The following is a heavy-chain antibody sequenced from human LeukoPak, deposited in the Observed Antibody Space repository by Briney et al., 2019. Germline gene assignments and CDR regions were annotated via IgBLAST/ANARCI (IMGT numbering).Heavy chain of an antibody. CDR1: GGSFSGYY. CDR3: ARGIQRRALYSSGWHNWFDP. V-gene: IGHV4-34*01. Sequence: NPSETLSLTCAIYGGSFSGYYWSWIRQPPGKGLEWIGEINHSGSTNYNPSLKSRVTISVDTSKNQFSLKLSSVTAADTAVYYCARGIQRRALYSSGWHNWFDPWGQGTLVTVSS. J-gene: IGHJ5*02. CDR2: INHSGST. D-gene: IGHD6-19*01.